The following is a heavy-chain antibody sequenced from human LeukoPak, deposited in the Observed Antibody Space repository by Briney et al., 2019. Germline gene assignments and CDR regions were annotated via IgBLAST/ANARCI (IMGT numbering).Heavy chain of an antibody. J-gene: IGHJ4*02. CDR3: ARGGNGENSFIDY. V-gene: IGHV4-34*01. CDR1: GGSFSGYC. D-gene: IGHD4-23*01. CDR2: INHNGSI. Sequence: SETLSLTCGVYGGSFSGYCWSWIRQPPGKGLEWIGEINHNGSITYNPSLKSRVTILADTSRNQFSLKLSSVTAADTAVYYCARGGNGENSFIDYWGQGTLVTVSS.